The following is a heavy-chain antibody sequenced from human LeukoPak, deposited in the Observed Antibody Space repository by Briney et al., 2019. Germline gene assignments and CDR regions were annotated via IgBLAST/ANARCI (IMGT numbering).Heavy chain of an antibody. V-gene: IGHV4-59*01. CDR2: IYYSGST. Sequence: SETLSLTCTFSGGSIDSYYWGWIRQPPGKGLEWIAYIYYSGSTNYNPSLKSRVTISGDTSKNQFSLKLNSVTAADAAVYYCATYLFRGYTHYFDYWGQGILVTVSS. CDR3: ATYLFRGYTHYFDY. D-gene: IGHD3-10*01. CDR1: GGSIDSYY. J-gene: IGHJ4*02.